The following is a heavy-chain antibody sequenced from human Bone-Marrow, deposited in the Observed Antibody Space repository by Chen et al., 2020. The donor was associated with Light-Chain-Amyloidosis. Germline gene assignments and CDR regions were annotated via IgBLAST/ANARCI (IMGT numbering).Heavy chain of an antibody. CDR2: ISSSGSTI. D-gene: IGHD6-6*01. CDR3: ARSCGAQLVHGAFDI. Sequence: EVQLVESGGGLVQPGGSLRLSCAASGFTFSSYEMNWVRQAPGKGLEWVSYISSSGSTIYYADSVKGRFTNPRDNAKNSLYLQMNSLGAEDTAVYYCARSCGAQLVHGAFDIWGQGTMVTGSS. V-gene: IGHV3-48*03. J-gene: IGHJ3*02. CDR1: GFTFSSYE.